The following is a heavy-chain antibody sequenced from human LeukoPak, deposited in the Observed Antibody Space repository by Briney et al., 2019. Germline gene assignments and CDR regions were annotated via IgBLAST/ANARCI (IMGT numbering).Heavy chain of an antibody. J-gene: IGHJ5*02. CDR2: INHSGST. Sequence: PSETLSLTCTVSGGSISSYYWSWIRQPPGKGLEWIGEINHSGSTNYNPSLKSRVTISVDTSKNQFSLKLSSVTAADTAVYYCARRPLEGAAGGGGNNWFDPWGQGTLVTVSS. V-gene: IGHV4-34*01. CDR3: ARRPLEGAAGGGGNNWFDP. D-gene: IGHD6-13*01. CDR1: GGSISSYY.